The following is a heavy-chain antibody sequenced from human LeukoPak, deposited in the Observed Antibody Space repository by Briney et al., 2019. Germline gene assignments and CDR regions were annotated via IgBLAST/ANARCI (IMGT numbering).Heavy chain of an antibody. V-gene: IGHV1-8*01. CDR2: MNPNSGNT. CDR1: GYTFTSYD. CDR3: AREAVYSSSWYEYYFDY. J-gene: IGHJ4*02. Sequence: ASVKVSCKASGYTFTSYDINWVRQATGQGLAWMGWMNPNSGNTGYAQKFQGRVTMTRNTSISTAYMELSSLRSEDTAVYYCAREAVYSSSWYEYYFDYWGQGTLVTVSS. D-gene: IGHD6-13*01.